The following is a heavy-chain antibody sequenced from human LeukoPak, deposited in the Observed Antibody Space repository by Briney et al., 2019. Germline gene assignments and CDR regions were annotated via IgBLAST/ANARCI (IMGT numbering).Heavy chain of an antibody. V-gene: IGHV1-3*03. Sequence: ASVKVSCKASGYTFTSYAMHWVRQAPGQRLEWMGWINAGNGNTKYSQEFQGRVTITRDTSASTAYMELNSLRAEDTAVYYCARDPQDYSSSWEVFSWFDPWGQGTLVTVSS. CDR3: ARDPQDYSSSWEVFSWFDP. D-gene: IGHD6-13*01. CDR2: INAGNGNT. J-gene: IGHJ5*02. CDR1: GYTFTSYA.